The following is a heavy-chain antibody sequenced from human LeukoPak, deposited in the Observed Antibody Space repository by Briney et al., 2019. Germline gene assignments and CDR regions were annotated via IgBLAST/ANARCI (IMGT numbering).Heavy chain of an antibody. V-gene: IGHV4-31*03. CDR2: IYYSGNT. J-gene: IGHJ5*02. CDR3: ARYCSSTTCRWFDP. Sequence: SQTLSLTCTVSGGSISSGGYYWSWIRQHPGKGLEWIGYIYYSGNTYYNPSLKSRVTISVDTSKNQFSLNLTSVTAADTAVYYCARYCSSTTCRWFDPWGQGTLVTVSS. D-gene: IGHD2-2*01. CDR1: GGSISSGGYY.